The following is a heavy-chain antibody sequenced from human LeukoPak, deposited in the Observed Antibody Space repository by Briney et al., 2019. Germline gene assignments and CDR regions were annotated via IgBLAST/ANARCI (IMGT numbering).Heavy chain of an antibody. CDR1: GFFFSKYA. J-gene: IGHJ4*02. D-gene: IGHD2-15*01. V-gene: IGHV3-23*01. CDR2: ISGSGDGT. Sequence: GGSLRLSCAASGFFFSKYAISWVRQAPGKGLEWVSAISGSGDGTFYADSVRGRFAISRDNSKNTLFLQMNSLRAEDTAVYYCARSLGYCSGGSCYPFDCWGQGTLVTVSS. CDR3: ARSLGYCSGGSCYPFDC.